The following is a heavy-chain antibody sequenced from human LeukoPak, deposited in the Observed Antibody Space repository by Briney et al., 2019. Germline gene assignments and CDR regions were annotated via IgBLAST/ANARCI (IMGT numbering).Heavy chain of an antibody. V-gene: IGHV4-59*08. CDR1: GGSISSYY. D-gene: IGHD2-2*01. Sequence: SETLSLTCTVSGGSISSYYWSWIRQPPGKGLEWIGYIYYSGSTNYNPSLKSRVTISVDTSKNQFSLKLSSVTAADTAVYYCARGYIVVVPAASYDILTGAGYFDYWGQGTLVTVSS. CDR3: ARGYIVVVPAASYDILTGAGYFDY. CDR2: IYYSGST. J-gene: IGHJ4*02.